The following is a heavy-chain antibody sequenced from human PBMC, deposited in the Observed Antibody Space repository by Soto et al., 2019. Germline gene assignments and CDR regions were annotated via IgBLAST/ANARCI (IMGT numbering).Heavy chain of an antibody. CDR1: GGSISSSSFH. D-gene: IGHD3-10*01. Sequence: SETLSLTCTVSGGSISSSSFHWGWIRQPPGKGLEWIGSIYYSGSTNYSPSLKSRVTISVDTSKNQFSLKLSSVTAADTAVYYCARMGVKLGLRGVIMGWGQGTLVTVSS. CDR3: ARMGVKLGLRGVIMG. V-gene: IGHV4-39*07. CDR2: IYYSGST. J-gene: IGHJ4*02.